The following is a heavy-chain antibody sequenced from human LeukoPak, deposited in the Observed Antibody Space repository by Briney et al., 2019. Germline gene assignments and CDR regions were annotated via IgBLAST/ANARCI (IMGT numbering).Heavy chain of an antibody. Sequence: ASVKVSCTASGYTFTSYYIHWVRQAPGQGLEWMGIISPSGGSTSYAQKFQGRVTMTRDTSTSTVYMELRSLRSEDTAVYYCARTYGDYPNYYFDYWGQGTLVTVSS. CDR3: ARTYGDYPNYYFDY. CDR2: ISPSGGST. J-gene: IGHJ4*02. CDR1: GYTFTSYY. D-gene: IGHD4-17*01. V-gene: IGHV1-46*01.